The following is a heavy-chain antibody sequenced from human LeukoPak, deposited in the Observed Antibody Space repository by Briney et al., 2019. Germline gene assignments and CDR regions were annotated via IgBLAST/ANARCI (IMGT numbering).Heavy chain of an antibody. CDR1: GYTFTNYY. D-gene: IGHD3-22*01. V-gene: IGHV1-46*01. CDR2: INPYCGST. CDR3: ARDPRLSSGYSTGILWYFDV. Sequence: ASVKVSCKASGYTFTNYYMHWVRQAPGQGLEWMGIINPYCGSTSYAQKFQGRVTMTRDTSTSTVYMDLSSMSSEDTAVYYCARDPRLSSGYSTGILWYFDVWGRGTLVTVSS. J-gene: IGHJ2*01.